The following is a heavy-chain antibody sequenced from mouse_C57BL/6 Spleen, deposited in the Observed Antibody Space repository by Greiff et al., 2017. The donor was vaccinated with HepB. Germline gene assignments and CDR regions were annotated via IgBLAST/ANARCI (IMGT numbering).Heavy chain of an antibody. CDR2: IYPGSGST. D-gene: IGHD2-1*01. V-gene: IGHV1-55*01. Sequence: QVQLQQPGAELVKPGASVKMSCKASGYTFTSYWITWVKQRPGQGLEWIGDIYPGSGSTNYNEKFKSKATLPVDTSSSTAYMQLSSLTSEDSAVYYCARYPYGNYYAMDYWGQGTSVTVSS. J-gene: IGHJ4*01. CDR1: GYTFTSYW. CDR3: ARYPYGNYYAMDY.